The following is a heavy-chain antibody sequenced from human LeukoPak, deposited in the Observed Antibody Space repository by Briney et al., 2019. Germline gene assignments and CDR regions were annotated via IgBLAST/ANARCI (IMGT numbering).Heavy chain of an antibody. D-gene: IGHD6-13*01. V-gene: IGHV4-59*01. CDR3: ARTRYGSSWYYFDY. J-gene: IGHJ4*02. CDR1: GGSISSYY. Sequence: SETLSLTCTVSGGSISSYYWCWIRQPPGKGLEWIGYIYYSGSTNYNPSLKSRVTISVDTSKNQFSLKLSSVTAADTAVYYCARTRYGSSWYYFDYWGQGTLVTVSS. CDR2: IYYSGST.